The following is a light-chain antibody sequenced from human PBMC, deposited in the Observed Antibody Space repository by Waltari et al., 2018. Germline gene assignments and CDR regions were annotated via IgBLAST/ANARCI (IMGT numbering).Light chain of an antibody. CDR1: QSFGRT. V-gene: IGKV3-20*01. CDR3: QKYGTRPAT. J-gene: IGKJ1*01. CDR2: DAS. Sequence: EIVLTQSPASLSLSPGDRATLSCRASQSFGRTLAWYQQRPGQAPRLLIYDASSRATGIPDRFSGSGSGTDFSLTSSRLEPEDVAVYYCQKYGTRPATFGQGTKVEVK.